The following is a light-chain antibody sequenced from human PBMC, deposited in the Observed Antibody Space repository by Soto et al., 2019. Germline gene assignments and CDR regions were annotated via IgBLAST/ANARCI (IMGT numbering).Light chain of an antibody. J-gene: IGLJ2*01. CDR3: TSWTTSITMI. Sequence: QSALTQPASVSGSPGQSITISCTGTRSDIGAYNFVSWYQQHPGEVPKLILYDVNVRPSGVSNRFSGSKSGNTASLTISGLQAEDEADYYCTSWTTSITMIFGGGTKVTVL. CDR1: RSDIGAYNF. CDR2: DVN. V-gene: IGLV2-14*03.